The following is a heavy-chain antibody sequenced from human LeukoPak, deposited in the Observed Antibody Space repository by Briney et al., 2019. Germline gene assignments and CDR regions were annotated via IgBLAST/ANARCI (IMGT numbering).Heavy chain of an antibody. CDR1: GLTLINYA. CDR3: AKSGMIRGAMDV. D-gene: IGHD3-10*01. Sequence: GGSLRLSCAASGLTLINYAINWVRQAPGKGLERVSVISDSGGSTLYADSVKGRFTVSRDNSKNTLYLQMNSLRVEDTAVYYCAKSGMIRGAMDVWGQGTTVTVSS. CDR2: ISDSGGST. V-gene: IGHV3-23*01. J-gene: IGHJ6*02.